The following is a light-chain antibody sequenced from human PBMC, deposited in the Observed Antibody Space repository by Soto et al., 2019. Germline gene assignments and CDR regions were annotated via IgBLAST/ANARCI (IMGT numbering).Light chain of an antibody. J-gene: IGKJ1*01. V-gene: IGKV1-27*01. CDR1: QGISNY. CDR3: QKYSSAPRT. Sequence: DIQMTESASAMSASVGDRVTITXRASQGISNYLAWYKKKPGKVTKIMIYAASTLQSGVPYRVSGSGSGKDVTLTISSLQPEDVATDECQKYSSAPRTFGQGTKVDIK. CDR2: AAS.